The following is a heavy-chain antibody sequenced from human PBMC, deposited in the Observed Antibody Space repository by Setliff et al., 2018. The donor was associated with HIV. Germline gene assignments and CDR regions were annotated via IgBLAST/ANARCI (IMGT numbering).Heavy chain of an antibody. J-gene: IGHJ6*02. CDR2: IWYDGSNQ. CDR3: AMSGYMDYYYGMDV. Sequence: GGSLRLSCAASGFTFSNYGMHWVRQAPGRGLEWVAVIWYDGSNQYYEDSVKGRFTISRDNSKNTLYLQMNSLRGEDTAVYYCAMSGYMDYYYGMDVWGQGTTVTVSS. CDR1: GFTFSNYG. D-gene: IGHD3-3*01. V-gene: IGHV3-33*01.